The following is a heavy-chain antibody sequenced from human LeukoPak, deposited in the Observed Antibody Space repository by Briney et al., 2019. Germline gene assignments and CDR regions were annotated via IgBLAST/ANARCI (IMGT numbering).Heavy chain of an antibody. CDR2: INHSGST. V-gene: IGHV4-34*01. CDR3: ARGSSRITKNCWFDP. CDR1: GGSFSGYY. Sequence: SETLSLTCAVYGGSFSGYYWSWIRQPPEKGLEWIGEINHSGSTNYNPSLKSRVTIPVDTSKNQFSLKLSSVTAADTAVYFCARGSSRITKNCWFDPWGQGTLVTVSS. D-gene: IGHD3-3*01. J-gene: IGHJ5*02.